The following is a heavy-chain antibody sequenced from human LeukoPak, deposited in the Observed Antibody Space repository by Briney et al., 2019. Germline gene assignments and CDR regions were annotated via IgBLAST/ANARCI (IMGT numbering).Heavy chain of an antibody. CDR2: IIPIFGIA. D-gene: IGHD3-22*01. Sequence: SVKVSCKASGGTFSSYAISWVRQAPGQGLKWMGRIIPIFGIANYAQKFQGRVTITADKSTSTAYMELSSLRSEDTAVYYCARVPTYDSSGYYYDYWGQGTLVTVSS. CDR1: GGTFSSYA. V-gene: IGHV1-69*04. J-gene: IGHJ4*02. CDR3: ARVPTYDSSGYYYDY.